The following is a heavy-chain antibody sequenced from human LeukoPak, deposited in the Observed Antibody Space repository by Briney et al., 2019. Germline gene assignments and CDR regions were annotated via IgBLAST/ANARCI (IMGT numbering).Heavy chain of an antibody. V-gene: IGHV3-23*01. J-gene: IGHJ4*02. Sequence: PGRSLRLSCAVSGFTFDDYAMHWVRQAPGKGLEWVSAISGSGGSTYYADSVKGRFTISRDNSKNTLYLQMNSLRAEDTAVYYCAKDLSPGTYDYWGQGTLVTVSS. D-gene: IGHD1-1*01. CDR1: GFTFDDYA. CDR3: AKDLSPGTYDY. CDR2: ISGSGGST.